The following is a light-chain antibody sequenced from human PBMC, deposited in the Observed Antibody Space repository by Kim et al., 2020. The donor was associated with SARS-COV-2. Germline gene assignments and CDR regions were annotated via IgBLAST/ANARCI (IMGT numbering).Light chain of an antibody. V-gene: IGKV3-11*01. CDR1: QSVSSY. Sequence: SLSPGARATLSCRASQSVSSYLAWYQQKPGQAPRLLIYDASNRATGIPARFSGSGSGTDFTLTISSLEPEDFAVYYCQQRSNWFTFGPGTKVDIK. CDR2: DAS. J-gene: IGKJ3*01. CDR3: QQRSNWFT.